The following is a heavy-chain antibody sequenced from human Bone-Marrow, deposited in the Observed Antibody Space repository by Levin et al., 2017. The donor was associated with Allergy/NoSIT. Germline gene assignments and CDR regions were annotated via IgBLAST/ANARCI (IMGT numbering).Heavy chain of an antibody. CDR2: ISSSGDTI. CDR3: ATSGYYDMLTGYHYYYYAMDV. V-gene: IGHV3-11*01. CDR1: GFTFSDYY. Sequence: GGSLRLSCAASGFTFSDYYMSWIRQAPGKGLEWVSYISSSGDTIFYADAVKGRFTISRDNAKNSLDLQMNILRVEDTAVYYCATSGYYDMLTGYHYYYYAMDVWGQGTTVTVSS. J-gene: IGHJ6*02. D-gene: IGHD3-9*01.